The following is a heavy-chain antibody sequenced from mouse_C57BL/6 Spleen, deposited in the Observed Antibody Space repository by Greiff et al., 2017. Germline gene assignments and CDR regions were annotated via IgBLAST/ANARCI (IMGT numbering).Heavy chain of an antibody. D-gene: IGHD2-3*01. V-gene: IGHV1-69*01. CDR3: ARYEGNWYFDV. Sequence: VQLQQPGAELVMPGASVKLSCKASGYTFTSYWMHWVKQRPGQGLEWIGEIDPSDSYTNYNQKFKGKSTLTVDKSSSTAYMQLSSLTSEDSAVYYCARYEGNWYFDVWGTGTTVTVSS. CDR1: GYTFTSYW. J-gene: IGHJ1*03. CDR2: IDPSDSYT.